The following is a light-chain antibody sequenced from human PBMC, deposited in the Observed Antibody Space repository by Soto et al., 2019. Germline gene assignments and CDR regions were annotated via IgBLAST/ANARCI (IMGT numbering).Light chain of an antibody. CDR1: TRAVTSGHY. J-gene: IGLJ3*02. Sequence: QAVVTQEPSLTVSPGGTVTLTCGSSTRAVTSGHYPYWFQQKPGQAPRTLIYDTNNKYSWTPARFSGSLLGGKAALTLSGAQPDDEADYYCLLSYGPRVFGGGTKLTVL. CDR3: LLSYGPRV. V-gene: IGLV7-46*01. CDR2: DTN.